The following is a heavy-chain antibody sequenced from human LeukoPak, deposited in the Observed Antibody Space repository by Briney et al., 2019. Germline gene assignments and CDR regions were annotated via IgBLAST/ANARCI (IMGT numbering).Heavy chain of an antibody. V-gene: IGHV4-39*01. CDR1: GGSISSSSYY. D-gene: IGHD5-12*01. J-gene: IGHJ4*02. Sequence: PSETLSLTCTVSGGSISSSSYYWGWIRQPPGKGLEWIGSIYYSGSTYYNPSLKSRVTISVDTSKNQFSLRLSSVTAADTAVYYCASPLLGYSGYEANLPKDYWGQGTLVTVSS. CDR3: ASPLLGYSGYEANLPKDY. CDR2: IYYSGST.